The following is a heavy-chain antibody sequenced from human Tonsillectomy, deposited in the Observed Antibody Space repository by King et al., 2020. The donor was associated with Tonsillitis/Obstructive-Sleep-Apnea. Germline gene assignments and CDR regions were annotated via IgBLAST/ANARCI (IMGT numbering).Heavy chain of an antibody. J-gene: IGHJ3*02. CDR2: INTNTGNP. Sequence: VQLVESGSELKKPGASVKVSCKASRYTFTSYAMNWVRQAPGQGLEWMGWINTNTGNPTYAQGFTGRFVFSLDTSVSTAYLQISSLKAEDTAAYYCARGVFLEWLLWYPDAFDIWGQGTMVTVSS. V-gene: IGHV7-4-1*02. CDR1: RYTFTSYA. D-gene: IGHD3-3*01. CDR3: ARGVFLEWLLWYPDAFDI.